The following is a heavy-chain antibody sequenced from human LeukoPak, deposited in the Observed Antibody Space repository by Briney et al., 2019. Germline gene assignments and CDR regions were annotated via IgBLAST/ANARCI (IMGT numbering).Heavy chain of an antibody. D-gene: IGHD3-22*01. CDR2: ISGSGGST. V-gene: IGHV3-23*01. CDR3: ARTKSSSSGYYLRGYFDY. J-gene: IGHJ4*02. CDR1: RFTFSSYA. Sequence: GGSLRLSCAASRFTFSSYAMSWVRQAPGKGLEWVSTISGSGGSTYFADSVKGRFTISRDNAKNSLYLQMNSLRAEDTALYYCARTKSSSSGYYLRGYFDYWGQGTLVTVSS.